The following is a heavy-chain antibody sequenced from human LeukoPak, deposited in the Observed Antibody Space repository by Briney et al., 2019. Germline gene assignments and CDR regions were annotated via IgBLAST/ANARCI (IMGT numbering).Heavy chain of an antibody. V-gene: IGHV4-34*01. J-gene: IGHJ3*02. CDR2: INHSGST. CDR1: GGSFSGYY. Sequence: PSETLSLTCAVYGGSFSGYYWSWIRQPPGKGLEWIGEINHSGSTNCNPSLKSRVTISVDTSKNQFSLKLSSVTAADTAVYYCARVYYYDSSGYPDAFDIWGQGTMVTVSS. CDR3: ARVYYYDSSGYPDAFDI. D-gene: IGHD3-22*01.